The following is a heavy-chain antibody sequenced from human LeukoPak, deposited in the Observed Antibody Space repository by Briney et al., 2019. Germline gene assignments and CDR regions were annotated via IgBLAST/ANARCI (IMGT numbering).Heavy chain of an antibody. Sequence: GGPLRLSCAASGFTFSDYSMNWVRQAPGKGLEWLSYISGSSFTISYADSVKGRFTISRDNAKNSLYLQMSSLRAEDTAVYYCARDRDYFDSWGQGTLVTVS. J-gene: IGHJ4*02. CDR3: ARDRDYFDS. V-gene: IGHV3-48*01. CDR1: GFTFSDYS. D-gene: IGHD3-10*01. CDR2: ISGSSFTI.